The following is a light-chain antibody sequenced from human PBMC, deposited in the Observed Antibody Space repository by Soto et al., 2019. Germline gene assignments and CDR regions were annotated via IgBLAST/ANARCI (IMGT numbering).Light chain of an antibody. V-gene: IGKV3-15*01. J-gene: IGKJ4*01. CDR1: QNVNSN. CDR2: GAS. CDR3: QQRSNWPRFT. Sequence: EIVMTQSPATLSVSPGERATLSCRASQNVNSNLAWYQQKPGQAPRLLIYGASTRDTGVPARFSGSGSGTEFTLTISSLQPEDFAVYYCQQRSNWPRFTFGGGTKV.